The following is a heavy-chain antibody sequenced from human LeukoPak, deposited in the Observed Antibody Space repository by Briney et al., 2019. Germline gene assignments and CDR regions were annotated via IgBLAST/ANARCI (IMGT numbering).Heavy chain of an antibody. CDR2: ISTYNGNT. CDR1: GYTFTSYG. V-gene: IGHV1-18*01. D-gene: IGHD2-2*01. CDR3: ARDSQLGYCSSTSCRDFDY. Sequence: ASVKVSCKASGYTFTSYGISWVRQAPGQGLEWMGWISTYNGNTNYAQKLQGRVTMTTDTSTSTAYMELRSLRSDDTAVYYCARDSQLGYCSSTSCRDFDYWGQGTLVTVSS. J-gene: IGHJ4*02.